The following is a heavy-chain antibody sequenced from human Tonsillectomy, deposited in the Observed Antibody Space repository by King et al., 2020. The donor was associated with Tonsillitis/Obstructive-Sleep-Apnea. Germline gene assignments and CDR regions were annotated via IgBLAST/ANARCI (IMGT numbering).Heavy chain of an antibody. CDR3: ARDSMSNYYDSSGYYTFNY. Sequence: QLVQSGAEVKKPGASVKVSCKASGYTFTSYGISWVRQAPGQGLEWMAWISAHNGHTNYAQNLQGRVTMTTDTSTSTAYMELRSLRSDDTAVYYCARDSMSNYYDSSGYYTFNYWGQGTLVTVSS. J-gene: IGHJ4*02. CDR2: ISAHNGHT. D-gene: IGHD3-22*01. V-gene: IGHV1-18*01. CDR1: GYTFTSYG.